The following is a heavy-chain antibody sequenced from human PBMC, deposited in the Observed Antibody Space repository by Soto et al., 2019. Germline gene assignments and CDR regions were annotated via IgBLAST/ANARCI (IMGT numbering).Heavy chain of an antibody. CDR2: ISYDGSNK. D-gene: IGHD2-2*02. J-gene: IGHJ6*02. Sequence: QVQLVESGGGVVQPGRSLRLSCAASGFTFSSYAMHWVRQAPGKGLEWVAVISYDGSNKYYADSVKGRFTISRDNSKNTLYLQMNSLRAEDTAVYYCAMSKWWISTSCYRIAGYYYYGMDVWGQGTTVTVSS. CDR3: AMSKWWISTSCYRIAGYYYYGMDV. V-gene: IGHV3-30-3*01. CDR1: GFTFSSYA.